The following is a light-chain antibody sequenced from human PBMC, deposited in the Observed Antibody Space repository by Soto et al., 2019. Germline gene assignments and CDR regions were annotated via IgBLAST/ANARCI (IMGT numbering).Light chain of an antibody. CDR1: SSDVGGYNY. V-gene: IGLV2-14*01. J-gene: IGLJ1*01. CDR3: SSYTSSSPLV. CDR2: EVS. Sequence: QSALTQPASVSGSPGQSITISCTGTSSDVGGYNYVSWYQQHPGKAPKLMIYEVSNRPSGVSNRFSGSKSGNTASLTISGLQAEDEADCYCSSYTSSSPLVFGAGTKLTVL.